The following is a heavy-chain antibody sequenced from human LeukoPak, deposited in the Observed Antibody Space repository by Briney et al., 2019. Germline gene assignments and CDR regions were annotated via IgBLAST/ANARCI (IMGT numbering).Heavy chain of an antibody. CDR3: ARMGAMLPPAF. D-gene: IGHD2-2*01. CDR2: ITPGSSPI. Sequence: GGSPRLSCAASGFDFFNYGMIWVRQAPGKGLEWLSHITPGSSPIYADSVKGRFTISRDNAKKSLFLQMNSLRAEDTAVYYCARMGAMLPPAFWGQGTLVIVSS. J-gene: IGHJ4*02. V-gene: IGHV3-48*04. CDR1: GFDFFNYG.